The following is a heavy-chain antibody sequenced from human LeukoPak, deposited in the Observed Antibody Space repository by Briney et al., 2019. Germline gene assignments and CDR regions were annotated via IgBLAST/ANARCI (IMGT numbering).Heavy chain of an antibody. V-gene: IGHV3-7*01. Sequence: GGSLRLSCAASGFTFSSYSMNWVRQAPGKGLQWVANIKTDGSEKYYVDSVKGRFTISRDNAKNSLYLQMDSLRAEDTAVYYCATYSSLNRREFQYWGQGTLLTVSS. CDR3: ATYSSLNRREFQY. CDR1: GFTFSSYS. J-gene: IGHJ1*01. CDR2: IKTDGSEK. D-gene: IGHD3-22*01.